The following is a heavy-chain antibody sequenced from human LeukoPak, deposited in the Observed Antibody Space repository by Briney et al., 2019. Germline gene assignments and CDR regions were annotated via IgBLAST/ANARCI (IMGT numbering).Heavy chain of an antibody. CDR1: GYIFKIYA. V-gene: IGHV7-4-1*02. CDR2: INTNTGNP. Sequence: ASVKVSCKASGYIFKIYAMNWVRQAPGQGLEWMGWINTNTGNPTYGQGFTGRFVFSLDTSVSTAYLQISSLKAEDTAVYYCARDGGPGYFDYWGQGTLVTVSS. J-gene: IGHJ4*02. CDR3: ARDGGPGYFDY. D-gene: IGHD3-3*01.